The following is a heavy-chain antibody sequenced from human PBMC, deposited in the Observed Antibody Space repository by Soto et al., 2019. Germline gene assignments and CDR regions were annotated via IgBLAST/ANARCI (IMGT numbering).Heavy chain of an antibody. CDR3: ARVGYCISTSCYFPFDY. D-gene: IGHD2-2*03. V-gene: IGHV1-46*01. CDR2: INPSGGST. J-gene: IGHJ4*02. Sequence: ASGKVSCQASGYTFTNYYMHWGRQAPGQGLEWMGIINPSGGSTSYAQKFQGRVTMTRDTSTSTVYMELSSLRSEDTAVYYCARVGYCISTSCYFPFDYWGQGTLVTVSS. CDR1: GYTFTNYY.